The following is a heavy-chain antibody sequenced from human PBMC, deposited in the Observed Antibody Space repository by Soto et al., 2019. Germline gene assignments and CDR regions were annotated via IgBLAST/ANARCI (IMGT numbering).Heavy chain of an antibody. CDR1: GYTFTGYY. Sequence: ASVKVSCKASGYTFTGYYMHWVRQAPGQGLEWMGWISAYNGNTNYAQKLQGRVTMTTDTSTSTAYMELRSLRSDDTAVYYCARATASGWPFDYWGQGTLVTVSS. J-gene: IGHJ4*02. CDR3: ARATASGWPFDY. V-gene: IGHV1-18*04. D-gene: IGHD6-19*01. CDR2: ISAYNGNT.